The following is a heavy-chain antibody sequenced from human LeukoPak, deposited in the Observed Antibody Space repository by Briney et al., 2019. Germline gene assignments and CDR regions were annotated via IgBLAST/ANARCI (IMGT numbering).Heavy chain of an antibody. J-gene: IGHJ6*03. CDR3: AKGDGGDFWSGYSNYYYYMDV. V-gene: IGHV3-30*02. CDR2: IRYDGSNK. Sequence: AGSLRLSCAASGFTFSSYGMHWVSQAPVKWLDWVAFIRYDGSNKYYADSVKGRFTISRDNSKNTLYLQMNSLRAEDTAVYYCAKGDGGDFWSGYSNYYYYMDVWGKGTTVTVSS. CDR1: GFTFSSYG. D-gene: IGHD3-3*01.